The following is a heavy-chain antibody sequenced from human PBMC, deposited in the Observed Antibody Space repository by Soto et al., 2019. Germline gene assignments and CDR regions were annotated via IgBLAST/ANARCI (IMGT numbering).Heavy chain of an antibody. D-gene: IGHD6-19*01. CDR2: IKQDGSEK. J-gene: IGHJ3*02. CDR1: GFTFSSYW. Sequence: GGSLRLSCTSSGFTFSSYWMAWVRQAPGKGLEWVANIKQDGSEKYYVDSVKGRFTISRDNAKNSLYLQMNSLRAEGTAVYYCARSSGAAFDIWGQGTMVTVSS. V-gene: IGHV3-7*01. CDR3: ARSSGAAFDI.